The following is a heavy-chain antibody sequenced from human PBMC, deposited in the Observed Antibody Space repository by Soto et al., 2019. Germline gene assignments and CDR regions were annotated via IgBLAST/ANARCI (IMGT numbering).Heavy chain of an antibody. CDR1: GSTFSSYA. D-gene: IGHD2-8*01. CDR3: AREFIVLMVYANYGMDV. Sequence: GGSLRLSCAASGSTFSSYAMSWVRQAPGEGLEWVSTISGSGGSTYYADSVKGRFTISRDNSENTLYLQMNSLRAEDTAVYYCAREFIVLMVYANYGMDVWGQGTTVTVSS. CDR2: ISGSGGST. J-gene: IGHJ6*02. V-gene: IGHV3-23*01.